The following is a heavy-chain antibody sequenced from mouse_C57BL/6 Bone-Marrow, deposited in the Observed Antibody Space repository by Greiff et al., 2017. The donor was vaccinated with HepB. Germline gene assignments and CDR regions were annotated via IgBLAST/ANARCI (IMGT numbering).Heavy chain of an antibody. CDR1: GFTFSDYY. V-gene: IGHV5-12*01. CDR3: ARHHNWVLFAY. J-gene: IGHJ3*01. Sequence: EVQRVESGGGLVQPGGSLKPSCAASGFTFSDYYMYWVRQTPEKRLEWVAYISNGGGSTYYPDTVKGRFTISRDNAKNTLYLQMSRLKSEDTAMYYCARHHNWVLFAYWGQGTLVTVSA. CDR2: ISNGGGST. D-gene: IGHD4-1*01.